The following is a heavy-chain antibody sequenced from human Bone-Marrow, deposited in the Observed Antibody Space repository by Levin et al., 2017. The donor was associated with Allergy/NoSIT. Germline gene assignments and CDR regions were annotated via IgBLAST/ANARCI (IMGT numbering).Heavy chain of an antibody. CDR1: GFTFSSYG. CDR2: ISYDGSNK. CDR3: AKDAAWGTYSSSRYDAFDI. D-gene: IGHD6-6*01. V-gene: IGHV3-30*18. Sequence: GESLKISCAASGFTFSSYGMHWVRQAPGKGLEWVAVISYDGSNKYYADSVKGRFTISRDNSKNTLYLQMNSLRAEDTAVYYCAKDAAWGTYSSSRYDAFDIWGQGTMVTVSS. J-gene: IGHJ3*02.